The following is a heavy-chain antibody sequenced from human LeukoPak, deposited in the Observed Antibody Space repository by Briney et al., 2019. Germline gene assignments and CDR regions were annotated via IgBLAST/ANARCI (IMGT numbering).Heavy chain of an antibody. CDR1: EFTFSSYA. CDR2: ISYDGSNK. CDR3: ARPNYGDQSGAFDI. J-gene: IGHJ3*02. V-gene: IGHV3-30-3*01. Sequence: GGSLRLSCAASEFTFSSYAMSWVRQAPGKGLEWVAVISYDGSNKYYADSVKGRFTISRDNSKNTLYLQMNSLRAEDTAVYYCARPNYGDQSGAFDIWGQGTMVTVSS. D-gene: IGHD4-17*01.